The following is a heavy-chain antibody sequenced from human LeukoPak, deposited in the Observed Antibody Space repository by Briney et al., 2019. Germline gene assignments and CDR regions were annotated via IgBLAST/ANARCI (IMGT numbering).Heavy chain of an antibody. Sequence: GSSVKVSCKASGGTFSSYAISWVRQAPGQGLEWMGGIIPIFGTANYAQKFRGRVTITADKSTRTAYMELSSLRSEDTAVYYCARVGLPGGYYYYMDVWGKGTTATISS. V-gene: IGHV1-69*06. CDR3: ARVGLPGGYYYYMDV. CDR2: IIPIFGTA. D-gene: IGHD5-12*01. J-gene: IGHJ6*03. CDR1: GGTFSSYA.